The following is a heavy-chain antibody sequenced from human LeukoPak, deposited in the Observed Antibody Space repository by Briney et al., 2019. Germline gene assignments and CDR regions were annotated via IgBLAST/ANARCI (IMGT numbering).Heavy chain of an antibody. CDR2: ISGSGANT. D-gene: IGHD2-21*01. Sequence: GGSLRLSCAASGFTFSTYAMSWVRQAPGKGLEWVSTISGSGANTYYADSVRGRFTISRDNSKNTLYLHMNSLRAEDTAVYYCAKERSGDTNPYYFDYWGQGTLVTVSA. J-gene: IGHJ4*02. V-gene: IGHV3-23*01. CDR1: GFTFSTYA. CDR3: AKERSGDTNPYYFDY.